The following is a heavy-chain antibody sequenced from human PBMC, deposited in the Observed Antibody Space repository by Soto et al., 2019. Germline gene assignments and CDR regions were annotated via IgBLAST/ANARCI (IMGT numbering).Heavy chain of an antibody. V-gene: IGHV1-8*01. D-gene: IGHD1-26*01. CDR1: GYTFTSYD. J-gene: IGHJ5*02. CDR2: MNPNSGNT. Sequence: QVQLVQSGAEVKKPGASVKVSCKASGYTFTSYDINWVRQATGQGLEWMGWMNPNSGNTGYAQKCQGRVTMTRNTSIGTGYMELSSLRSEDTAVYYCARRRIVGATRNTNWFDPWGQGTLVTVSS. CDR3: ARRRIVGATRNTNWFDP.